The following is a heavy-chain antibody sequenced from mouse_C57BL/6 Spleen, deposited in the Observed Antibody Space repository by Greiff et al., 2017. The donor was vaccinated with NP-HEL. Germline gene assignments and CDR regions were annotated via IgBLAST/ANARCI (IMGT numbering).Heavy chain of an antibody. D-gene: IGHD2-5*01. V-gene: IGHV5-4*01. CDR1: GFTFSSYA. CDR3: ARDSNYYAMDY. CDR2: ISDGGSYT. Sequence: EVQLLESGGGLVKPGGSLKLSCAASGFTFSSYAMSWVRQTPEKRLEWVATISDGGSYTYYPDNVKGRFTISRDKATNNLYLQMSHLKSEDTAMYYCARDSNYYAMDYWGQGTSVTVSS. J-gene: IGHJ4*01.